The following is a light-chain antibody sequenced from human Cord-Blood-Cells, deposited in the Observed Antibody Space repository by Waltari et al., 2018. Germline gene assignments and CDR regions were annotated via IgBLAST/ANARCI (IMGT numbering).Light chain of an antibody. CDR2: AAS. V-gene: IGKV1-39*01. CDR1: QSISSY. Sequence: QSPSSLSASVGDRVTITCRASQSISSYLNWYQQKPGKAPKLLIYAASSLQSGVPSRFSGSGSGTDFTLTISSLQPEDFATYYCQQSYSTPFTFGPGTKVDIK. CDR3: QQSYSTPFT. J-gene: IGKJ3*01.